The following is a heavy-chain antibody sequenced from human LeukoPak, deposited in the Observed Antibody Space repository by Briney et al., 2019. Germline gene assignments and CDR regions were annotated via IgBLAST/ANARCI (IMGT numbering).Heavy chain of an antibody. CDR2: IYYTGTT. CDR3: ARGREGCNYGWDY. D-gene: IGHD5-24*01. J-gene: IGHJ4*02. Sequence: SETLSLTCTVSGGSISNIYWSWIRRPPGKGLEWIGYIYYTGTTKYNPSLQNRVTISVDTSKNQLSLNVSSVTAADTAVYYCARGREGCNYGWDYWGQGTLVTVSS. V-gene: IGHV4-59*01. CDR1: GGSISNIY.